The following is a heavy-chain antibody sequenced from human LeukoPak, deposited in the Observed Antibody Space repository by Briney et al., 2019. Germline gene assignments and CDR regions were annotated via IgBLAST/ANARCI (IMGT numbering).Heavy chain of an antibody. Sequence: ASVKVSCKASGGTFSSYAISWVRQAPGQGLEWMGGIIPIFGTANYAQKFQGRVTITADESTSTAYMELSSLRSEDTAVYYCARDVSWSSGDYVWGSYRSNWFDPWGQGTLVTVSS. J-gene: IGHJ5*02. V-gene: IGHV1-69*13. CDR3: ARDVSWSSGDYVWGSYRSNWFDP. CDR2: IIPIFGTA. CDR1: GGTFSSYA. D-gene: IGHD3-16*02.